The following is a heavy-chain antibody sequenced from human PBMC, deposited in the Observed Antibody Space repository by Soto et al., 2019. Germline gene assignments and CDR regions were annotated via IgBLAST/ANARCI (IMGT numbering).Heavy chain of an antibody. V-gene: IGHV1-3*01. CDR1: GSTFRTYA. CDR2: INEGNGNT. J-gene: IGHJ4*02. Sequence: QVPFVQTGAEVKKPGASGKVSCKASGSTFRTYAMHWVRKAPGQRLEWMGLINEGNGNTKYSQRFQGRVTFTRDTSGSTAYMELSSLRSEDTAVYYCGHSSGWFALDYWGQGTLVTVSS. CDR3: GHSSGWFALDY. D-gene: IGHD6-19*01.